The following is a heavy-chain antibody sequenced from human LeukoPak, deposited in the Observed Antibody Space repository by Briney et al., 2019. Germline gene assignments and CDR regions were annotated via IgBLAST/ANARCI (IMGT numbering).Heavy chain of an antibody. D-gene: IGHD2-15*01. Sequence: GSLRLSCAASGFTFSSYGMHWVRQAPGKGLEWVAVISYDGSNKYYADSVKGRFTISRDNSKNTLYLQMNSLRAEDTAVYYCAKDLFGYCSGGSCYYGHFQHWGQGTLVTVSS. CDR2: ISYDGSNK. CDR1: GFTFSSYG. V-gene: IGHV3-30*18. CDR3: AKDLFGYCSGGSCYYGHFQH. J-gene: IGHJ1*01.